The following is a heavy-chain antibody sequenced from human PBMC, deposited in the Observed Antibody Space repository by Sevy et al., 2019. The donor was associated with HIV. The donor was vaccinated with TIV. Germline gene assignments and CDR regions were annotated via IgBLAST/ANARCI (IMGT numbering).Heavy chain of an antibody. Sequence: SETLSLTCAVSGGSISSSNWWSWVRQPPGKGLEWIGEIYHSGSTNYNPSLDSRVTISVDKSKNQFSLKLSSVTAADTAVYYCARDGATMVQGVDYYYYGMDVWGQGTTVTVSS. V-gene: IGHV4-4*02. CDR3: ARDGATMVQGVDYYYYGMDV. J-gene: IGHJ6*02. CDR2: IYHSGST. CDR1: GGSISSSNW. D-gene: IGHD3-10*01.